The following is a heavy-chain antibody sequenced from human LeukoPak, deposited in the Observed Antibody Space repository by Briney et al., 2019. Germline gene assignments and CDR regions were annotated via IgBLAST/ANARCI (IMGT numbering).Heavy chain of an antibody. V-gene: IGHV4-59*01. Sequence: SETLSLTCTVSGGSISSYYGSWIRQPPGKGLEWIGYIYYSGSTNYNPSLKSRVTISVDTSKNQFSLKLSSVTAADTAVYYCARGGSSGYYAWFDPWGQGTLVTVSS. CDR3: ARGGSSGYYAWFDP. D-gene: IGHD3-22*01. CDR2: IYYSGST. CDR1: GGSISSYY. J-gene: IGHJ5*02.